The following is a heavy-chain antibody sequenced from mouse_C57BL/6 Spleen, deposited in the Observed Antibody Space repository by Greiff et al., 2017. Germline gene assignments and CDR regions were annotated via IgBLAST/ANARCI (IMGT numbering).Heavy chain of an antibody. CDR3: ARGGLRYAMDY. CDR1: GFTFSDYG. J-gene: IGHJ4*01. V-gene: IGHV5-17*01. D-gene: IGHD2-2*01. Sequence: EVQLQESGGGLVKPGGSLKLSCAASGFTFSDYGMHWVRHAPEKGLEWVAYISSGSSTIYYADTVKGRFTISRDNAKNTLFLQMTCLRSEDTAMYYCARGGLRYAMDYWGQGTSVTVSS. CDR2: ISSGSSTI.